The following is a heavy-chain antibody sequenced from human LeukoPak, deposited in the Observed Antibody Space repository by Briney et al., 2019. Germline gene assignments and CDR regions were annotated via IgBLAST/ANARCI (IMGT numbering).Heavy chain of an antibody. D-gene: IGHD3-10*01. Sequence: PGGSLRLSCAASGFTFSSYAMSWVRQAPGKGLEWVSAISGSGSNTYYADSVKGRFTISRDNSKNTLYLQMNSLRAEDTAVYYCAKGGMVRVLFDIWGQGTMVTVSS. CDR1: GFTFSSYA. V-gene: IGHV3-23*01. J-gene: IGHJ3*02. CDR2: ISGSGSNT. CDR3: AKGGMVRVLFDI.